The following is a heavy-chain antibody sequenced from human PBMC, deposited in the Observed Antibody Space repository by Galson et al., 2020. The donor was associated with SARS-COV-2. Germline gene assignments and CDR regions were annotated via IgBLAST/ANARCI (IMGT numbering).Heavy chain of an antibody. J-gene: IGHJ4*02. D-gene: IGHD4-17*01. Sequence: GESLKISCAASGFTFGRYAMSWVRQAPGKGLEWVSSVTAAGGGTYHADSVKGRFTISRDNSKNTLYLQMNSLRVEDTALYYCAKDQGNDYGDQLDYWGLGTLVSVSS. CDR2: VTAAGGGT. V-gene: IGHV3-23*01. CDR3: AKDQGNDYGDQLDY. CDR1: GFTFGRYA.